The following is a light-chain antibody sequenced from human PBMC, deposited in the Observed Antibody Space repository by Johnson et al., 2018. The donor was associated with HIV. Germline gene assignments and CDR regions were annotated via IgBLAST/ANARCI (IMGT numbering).Light chain of an antibody. Sequence: QSVLTQPPSVSAAPGQKVTISCSGSNSNIGNNYVSWYQHLPGTTPKLLIYDNNKRPSGIPDRFSGSKSGTSATLGITGIHTGDEADYYCGTWDTSLSVYVFGTGTNVTVL. CDR3: GTWDTSLSVYV. CDR1: NSNIGNNY. J-gene: IGLJ1*01. CDR2: DNN. V-gene: IGLV1-51*01.